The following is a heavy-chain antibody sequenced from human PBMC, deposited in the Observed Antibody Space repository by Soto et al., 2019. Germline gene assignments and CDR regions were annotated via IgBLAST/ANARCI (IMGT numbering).Heavy chain of an antibody. V-gene: IGHV4-59*12. CDR3: ARDFPMKPRYYYYYGMDV. CDR1: GGSISSYY. Sequence: PSETLSLTCTVSGGSISSYYWSWIRQPPGKGLEWIGYIYYSGSTNYNPSLKSRVTISVDTSKNQFSLKLSSVTAADTAVYYCARDFPMKPRYYYYYGMDVWGQGTTVTVSS. CDR2: IYYSGST. J-gene: IGHJ6*02.